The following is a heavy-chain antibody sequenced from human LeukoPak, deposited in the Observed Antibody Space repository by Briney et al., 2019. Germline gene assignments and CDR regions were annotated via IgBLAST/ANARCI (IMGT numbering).Heavy chain of an antibody. CDR1: GFHVSAAY. CDR3: ARSADYGDYIDN. V-gene: IGHV3-53*01. CDR2: VYSGGST. Sequence: GGSLRLSCAVSGFHVSAAYMTWVRQAPGKGLDWVSIVYSGGSTYYADSVKGRFTISRDNSKNTLNLQMSSLRVDDTAVYYCARSADYGDYIDNWGQGTLVTVSS. J-gene: IGHJ4*02. D-gene: IGHD4-17*01.